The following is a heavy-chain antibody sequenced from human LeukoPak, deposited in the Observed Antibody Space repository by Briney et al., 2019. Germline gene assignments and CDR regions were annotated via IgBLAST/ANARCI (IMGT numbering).Heavy chain of an antibody. CDR3: AREGDVVAEVNWFDP. V-gene: IGHV1-2*04. Sequence: ASVKVSCKASGYTFTGYYMHWVRQAPGQGPEWMGWINPNSGATNYAQKFQGWVTMTRDTSISTAYMDLSRLRSDDTAVYYCAREGDVVAEVNWFDPWGQGTLVTVSS. CDR2: INPNSGAT. D-gene: IGHD2-2*01. J-gene: IGHJ5*02. CDR1: GYTFTGYY.